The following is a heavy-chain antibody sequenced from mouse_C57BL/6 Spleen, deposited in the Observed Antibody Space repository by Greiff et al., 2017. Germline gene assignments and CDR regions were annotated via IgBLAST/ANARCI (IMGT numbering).Heavy chain of an antibody. CDR3: ARGSTNDWDGAMGY. V-gene: IGHV5-4*03. Sequence: EVKLVESGAGLVKPGGSLKLSCAASGFTFSSYAMSWVRQTPEKRLEWVATISDGGSYTYYPDNVKGRFTISRDKAKNNLYLQISHLKSEDTAMYYCARGSTNDWDGAMGYWGQGTSVTVSS. J-gene: IGHJ4*01. CDR2: ISDGGSYT. CDR1: GFTFSSYA. D-gene: IGHD4-1*01.